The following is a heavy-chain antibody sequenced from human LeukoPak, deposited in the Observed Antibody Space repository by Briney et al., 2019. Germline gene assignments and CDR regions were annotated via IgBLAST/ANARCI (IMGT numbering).Heavy chain of an antibody. CDR2: ISWNSGSI. J-gene: IGHJ4*02. D-gene: IGHD6-19*01. CDR1: GFTFDDYA. V-gene: IGHV3-9*01. Sequence: GGSLRLSCAASGFTFDDYAMHWVRQAPGKGLEWVSGISWNSGSIGYADSVEGRFTISRDNAKNSLYLQMNSLRAEDTALYYCAKVGSGWSYWGQGTLVTVSS. CDR3: AKVGSGWSY.